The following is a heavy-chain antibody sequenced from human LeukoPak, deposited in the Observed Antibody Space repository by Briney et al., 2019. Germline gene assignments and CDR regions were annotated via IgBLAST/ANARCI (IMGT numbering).Heavy chain of an antibody. D-gene: IGHD2-21*02. CDR1: GFTFSSYW. CDR2: IKQDGSEK. Sequence: PGGSLRLSCAASGFTFSSYWMSWVRQAPGKGLEWVANIKQDGSEKYYVDSVKGRFTISRDNAKNSLYLQMNSLRAEDTAVYYCARDDIVVVTAGRYWYYYYMDVWGKGTTVTISS. J-gene: IGHJ6*03. V-gene: IGHV3-7*01. CDR3: ARDDIVVVTAGRYWYYYYMDV.